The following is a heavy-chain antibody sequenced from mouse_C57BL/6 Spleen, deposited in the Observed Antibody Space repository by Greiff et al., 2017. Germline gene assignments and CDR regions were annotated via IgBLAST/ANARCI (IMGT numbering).Heavy chain of an antibody. CDR1: GYTFTSYW. Sequence: QVQLQQPGAELVRPGSSVKLSCKASGYTFTSYWMHWVKQRPIQGLEWIGNIDPSDSETHYNQKFKDKDTLTVDKSTRTAYMQLRSLTSEDSAVYYCARLADYDYFDYWGQGTTLTVSS. CDR2: IDPSDSET. J-gene: IGHJ2*01. D-gene: IGHD2-4*01. V-gene: IGHV1-52*01. CDR3: ARLADYDYFDY.